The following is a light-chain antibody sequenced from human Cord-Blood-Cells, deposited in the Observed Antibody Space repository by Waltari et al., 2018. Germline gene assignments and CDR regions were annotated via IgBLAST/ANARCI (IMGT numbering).Light chain of an antibody. CDR3: QSYDSSNLWV. CDR2: EAN. Sequence: NFMLTQHHSVSESPGKTVTLSYTGSSGSIASHYVQWYQQRPGSSPTTVIYEANQRPSGVPDRFSGSIDSSSNSASLTISGLKTEDEADYYCQSYDSSNLWVFGGGTKLTVL. J-gene: IGLJ3*02. V-gene: IGLV6-57*01. CDR1: SGSIASHY.